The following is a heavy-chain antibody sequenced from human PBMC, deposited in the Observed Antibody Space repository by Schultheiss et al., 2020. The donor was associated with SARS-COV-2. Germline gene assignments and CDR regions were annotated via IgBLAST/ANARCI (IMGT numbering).Heavy chain of an antibody. CDR2: ISSSSSYT. CDR1: GFTFSSYW. J-gene: IGHJ4*02. V-gene: IGHV3-21*05. CDR3: ARSYDSSGYYPSLYFDY. Sequence: GESLKISCAASGFTFSSYWMHWVRQAPGKGLEWVSYISSSSSYTNYADSVKGRFTISRDNSKNTLYLQMNSLRAEDTAVYYCARSYDSSGYYPSLYFDYWGQGTLVTVSS. D-gene: IGHD3-22*01.